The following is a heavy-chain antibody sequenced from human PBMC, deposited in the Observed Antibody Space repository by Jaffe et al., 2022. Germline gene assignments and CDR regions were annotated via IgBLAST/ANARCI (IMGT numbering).Heavy chain of an antibody. D-gene: IGHD5-12*01. V-gene: IGHV4-38-2*01. CDR2: IYHSGST. CDR3: ARVYSGYDPAWFDP. J-gene: IGHJ5*02. Sequence: QVQLQESGPGLVKPSETLSLTCAVSGYSISSGYYWGWIRQPPGKGLEWIGSIYHSGSTYYNPSLKSRVTISVDTSKNQFSLKLSSVTAADTAVYYCARVYSGYDPAWFDPWGQGTLVTVSS. CDR1: GYSISSGYY.